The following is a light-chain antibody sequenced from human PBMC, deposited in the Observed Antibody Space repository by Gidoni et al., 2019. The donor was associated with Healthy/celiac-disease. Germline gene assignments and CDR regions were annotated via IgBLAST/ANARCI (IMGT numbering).Light chain of an antibody. CDR2: AAS. J-gene: IGKJ2*01. CDR1: QSISSY. CDR3: QQRNSYPYT. V-gene: IGKV1-9*01. Sequence: DIQLTQPPSFLSASVGDRVTITCRASQSISSYLAWYQQKPGKAPKLLIYAASTLQSGVPSRFSGSGSGTEFTLTISSLQPEDFATYYCQQRNSYPYTFXQXTKLEIK.